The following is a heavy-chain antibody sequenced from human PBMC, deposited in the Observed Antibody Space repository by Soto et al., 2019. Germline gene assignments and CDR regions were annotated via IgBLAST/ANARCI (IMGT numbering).Heavy chain of an antibody. CDR1: GGSISSGGYY. CDR3: GRARAGGIMIFGVVYNWFDP. V-gene: IGHV4-31*03. J-gene: IGHJ5*02. Sequence: PSETLSLTCTVSGGSISSGGYYWSCIRQHPGKGLEWIVYIYYSGSTYYNPSLKSRVTISVDTSKNQFPLKLSSVTAADTAVYYCGRARAGGIMIFGVVYNWFDPWGQGTLVTVSS. CDR2: IYYSGST. D-gene: IGHD3-3*01.